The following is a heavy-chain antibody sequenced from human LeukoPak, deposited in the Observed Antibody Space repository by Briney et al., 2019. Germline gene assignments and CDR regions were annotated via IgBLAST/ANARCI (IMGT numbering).Heavy chain of an antibody. CDR1: GYTFTSYG. V-gene: IGHV1-18*01. J-gene: IGHJ5*02. D-gene: IGHD7-27*01. CDR2: ISAYNGNT. Sequence: ASVKVSCKASGYTFTSYGISWVRQAPGQGLEWMGWISAYNGNTNYAQKLQGRVTMTPDTSTSTAYMELRSLRSDDTAVYYCARRTQWEQTGGIWFDPWGQGTLVTVSS. CDR3: ARRTQWEQTGGIWFDP.